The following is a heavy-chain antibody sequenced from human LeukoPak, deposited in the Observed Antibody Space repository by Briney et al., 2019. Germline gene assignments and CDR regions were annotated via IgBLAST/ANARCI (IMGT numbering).Heavy chain of an antibody. J-gene: IGHJ4*02. D-gene: IGHD3-22*01. V-gene: IGHV5-10-1*01. CDR2: IDPSDSYT. Sequence: GESLKISCKGSGYSFTSYWISWVRQMPGRGLEWMGRIDPSDSYTTYSPSFQGHVTISADKSISTASLQWSSLRASDTAMYFCARGMYYYDSRGYYSTLDYWGQGTLVTVSS. CDR1: GYSFTSYW. CDR3: ARGMYYYDSRGYYSTLDY.